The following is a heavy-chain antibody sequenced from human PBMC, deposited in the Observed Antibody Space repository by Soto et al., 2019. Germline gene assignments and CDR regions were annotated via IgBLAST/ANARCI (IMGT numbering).Heavy chain of an antibody. CDR1: GFTFSSSA. Sequence: PGGSLRLSCAASGFTFSSSAMSWVRQAPGKGLEWVATFRESGRTIYYADSVRGRFTTSRDTSKNTLYLQMNSLRDEDTAVYYCASMRYGGNSAYWGQGTLVTVSS. J-gene: IGHJ4*02. CDR3: ASMRYGGNSAY. CDR2: FRESGRTI. D-gene: IGHD2-15*01. V-gene: IGHV3-23*01.